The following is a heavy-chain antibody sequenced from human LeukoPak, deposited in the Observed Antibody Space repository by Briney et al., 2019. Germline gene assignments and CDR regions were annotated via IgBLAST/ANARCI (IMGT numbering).Heavy chain of an antibody. CDR1: GGSISSYY. D-gene: IGHD6-19*01. CDR3: ARAATVAPTYYYYYYMDV. Sequence: SETLTLTCTVSGGSISSYYWSWIRQPPGKGLEWIGYIYYSGSTNYNPSLKSRVTISVDTSKNQFSLKLSSVTAADTAVYYCARAATVAPTYYYYYYMDVWGKGTTVTISS. J-gene: IGHJ6*03. V-gene: IGHV4-59*08. CDR2: IYYSGST.